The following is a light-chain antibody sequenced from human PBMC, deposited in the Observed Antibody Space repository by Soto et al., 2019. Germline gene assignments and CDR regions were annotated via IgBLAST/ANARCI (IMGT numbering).Light chain of an antibody. J-gene: IGKJ4*01. CDR3: QKCKVAPFT. Sequence: DIQMTQSPSSLSAFVGDRVTITCRASQDIGNFLAWYQQKPGKVPKLLIYAASTLQSGVPSRFSGSGSGTDFTLTISRLQPEDVATYYCQKCKVAPFTFGGGTKVEIK. CDR1: QDIGNF. CDR2: AAS. V-gene: IGKV1-27*01.